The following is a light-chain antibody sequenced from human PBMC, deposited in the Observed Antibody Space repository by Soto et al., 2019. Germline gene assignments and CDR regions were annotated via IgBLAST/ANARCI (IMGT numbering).Light chain of an antibody. J-gene: IGKJ5*01. Sequence: EILLAQAPGTLSLSQGERATLSCRASQSVNRSLAWYQHKPGQAPRLLIYDASYRATGGPARFSGSGAGTAFTLTISSLEPQDFAAYYYQQRNDWRRGTFGQGTRVEIK. V-gene: IGKV3-11*01. CDR2: DAS. CDR3: QQRNDWRRGT. CDR1: QSVNRS.